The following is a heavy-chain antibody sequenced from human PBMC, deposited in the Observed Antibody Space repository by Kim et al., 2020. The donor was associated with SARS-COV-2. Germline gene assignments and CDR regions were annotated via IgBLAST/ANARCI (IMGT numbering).Heavy chain of an antibody. J-gene: IGHJ6*02. CDR1: GFTFSSYA. Sequence: GGSLRLSCAASGFTFSSYAMSWVRQAPGKGLEWVSAISGSGGSTYYADSVKGRFTISRDNSKNTLYLQMNSLRAEDTAVYYCAKDSGGSYYSLPYYYYGMDVWGQGTTVTVSS. CDR3: AKDSGGSYYSLPYYYYGMDV. V-gene: IGHV3-23*01. CDR2: ISGSGGST. D-gene: IGHD1-26*01.